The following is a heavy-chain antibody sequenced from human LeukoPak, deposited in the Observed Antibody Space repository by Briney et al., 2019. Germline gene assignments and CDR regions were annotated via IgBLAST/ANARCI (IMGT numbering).Heavy chain of an antibody. J-gene: IGHJ4*02. V-gene: IGHV3-21*01. CDR2: ISSSSSYI. D-gene: IGHD3-22*01. CDR3: ARVGYYDSSGYYSVFDY. CDR1: GFTFSSYS. Sequence: AGGSLRLSCAASGFTFSSYSMNWVRQAPGKGLEWVSSISSSSSYIYYADSVKGRFTISRDNAKNSLYLQMNSLRAEDTAVYYCARVGYYDSSGYYSVFDYWGQGTLVTVSS.